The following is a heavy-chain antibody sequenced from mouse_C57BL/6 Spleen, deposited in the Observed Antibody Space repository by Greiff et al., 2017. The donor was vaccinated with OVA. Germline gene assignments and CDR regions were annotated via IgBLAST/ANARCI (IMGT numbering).Heavy chain of an antibody. V-gene: IGHV14-1*01. J-gene: IGHJ4*01. D-gene: IGHD2-4*01. CDR1: GFNIKDYY. Sequence: VQLQQSGAELVRPGASVKLSCTASGFNIKDYYMHWVKQRPEQGLEWIGRIDPEDGDTEYAPKFQGKATMTADTSSNTAYLQLSSLTSEDTAVYYCTRYEYGDYAMDYWGQGTSVTVSS. CDR3: TRYEYGDYAMDY. CDR2: IDPEDGDT.